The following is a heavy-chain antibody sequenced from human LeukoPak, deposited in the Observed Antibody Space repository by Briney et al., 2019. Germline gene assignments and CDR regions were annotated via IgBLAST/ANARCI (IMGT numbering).Heavy chain of an antibody. V-gene: IGHV3-30*02. CDR2: IRYDGSNK. Sequence: GGSLRLSCAASGFIFSSYGLHWVRQAPGKGLEWVAFIRYDGSNKYYADSVKGRFTISRDNSKNTLYLQMNSLRAEDTTVYYCAKDKGRGDSLECYFDYWGQGTLVTVSS. CDR1: GFIFSSYG. J-gene: IGHJ4*02. D-gene: IGHD3-3*01. CDR3: AKDKGRGDSLECYFDY.